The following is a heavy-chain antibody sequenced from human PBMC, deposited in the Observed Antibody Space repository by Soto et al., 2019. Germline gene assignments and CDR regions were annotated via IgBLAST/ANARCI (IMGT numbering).Heavy chain of an antibody. CDR2: IYYSGST. J-gene: IGHJ3*01. Sequence: SETLSLTCTASGCSISIYYWSWIRQPPGKGLEWIGYIYYSGSTNYNPSLKSRVTISIDTSKNQFSLKLSSVTAADTAVYYCARRLSSGWYDAFDVWGQGTMVTVSS. CDR3: ARRLSSGWYDAFDV. V-gene: IGHV4-59*08. CDR1: GCSISIYY. D-gene: IGHD6-13*01.